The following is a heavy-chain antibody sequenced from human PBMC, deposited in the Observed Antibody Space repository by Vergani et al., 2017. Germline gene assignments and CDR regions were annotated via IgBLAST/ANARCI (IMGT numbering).Heavy chain of an antibody. CDR1: GFTFSDYY. Sequence: QVQLVESGGGLVKPGGSLRLSCAASGFTFSDYYMSWIRQAPGKGLEWVSYISSSGSTIYYADSVKGRFTISRDNAKNSLYLKMNSLRAEDTAVYYCARDLVLGKLFNYAFDIWGQGTMVTVSS. D-gene: IGHD1-1*01. J-gene: IGHJ3*02. V-gene: IGHV3-11*01. CDR2: ISSSGSTI. CDR3: ARDLVLGKLFNYAFDI.